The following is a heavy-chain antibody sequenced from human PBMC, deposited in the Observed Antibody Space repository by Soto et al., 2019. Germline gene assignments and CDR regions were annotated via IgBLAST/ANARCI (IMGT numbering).Heavy chain of an antibody. CDR2: INGDGITR. CDR3: ARDKAYGLDV. Sequence: EVQLVESGGGLVQPGGSLRLSCAASEFAFNTYWMHWVRQVPGKGLEWVSRINGDGITRTYADSVKGRFTISRDNAEKILYLHMNSRRAEDTAVYYCARDKAYGLDVWGQGTTVTVSS. CDR1: EFAFNTYW. V-gene: IGHV3-74*01. J-gene: IGHJ6*02.